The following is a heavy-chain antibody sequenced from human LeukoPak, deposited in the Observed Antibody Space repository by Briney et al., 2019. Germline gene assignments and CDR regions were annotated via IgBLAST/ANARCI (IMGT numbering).Heavy chain of an antibody. Sequence: GGSLRLSCAASGFTFNNYWLHWVRQVPGKGLMWVSRINGDGNNVNYPDSVKGRFTISRDNAKNTLHLQMNSLRAEDTAVYYCAAGPAGNGHLSSYWGQGTRVTVSS. CDR1: GFTFNNYW. CDR2: INGDGNNV. CDR3: AAGPAGNGHLSSY. J-gene: IGHJ4*02. V-gene: IGHV3-74*01. D-gene: IGHD1-1*01.